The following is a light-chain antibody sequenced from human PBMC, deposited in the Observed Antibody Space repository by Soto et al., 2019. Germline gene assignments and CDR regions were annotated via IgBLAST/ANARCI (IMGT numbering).Light chain of an antibody. CDR3: QQYNNWPPEDFT. CDR2: GAS. V-gene: IGKV3-15*01. J-gene: IGKJ3*01. Sequence: EIVMTQSPATLSVSPGERATLSCWASQSVSSNLAWYQQKPGQAPRLLIYGASTRATGIPARFSGSGSGTEFTLTISSLQSEDFAVYYCQQYNNWPPEDFTFGPGTKVDIK. CDR1: QSVSSN.